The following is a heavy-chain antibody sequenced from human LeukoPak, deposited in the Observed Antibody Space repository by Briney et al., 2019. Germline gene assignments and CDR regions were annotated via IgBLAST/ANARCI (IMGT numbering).Heavy chain of an antibody. J-gene: IGHJ4*02. V-gene: IGHV1-69*11. Sequence: SVKVSCKASGGVFTTYAISWVRQAPGQGLEWMGSIIPFLGTTNYAQKFQGRVTITADEPTRTAYMELTYVRSDDTAVYYCTIIPSVILFTHYFEYWGQGTLVTVSS. CDR2: IIPFLGTT. CDR1: GGVFTTYA. D-gene: IGHD2-21*01. CDR3: TIIPSVILFTHYFEY.